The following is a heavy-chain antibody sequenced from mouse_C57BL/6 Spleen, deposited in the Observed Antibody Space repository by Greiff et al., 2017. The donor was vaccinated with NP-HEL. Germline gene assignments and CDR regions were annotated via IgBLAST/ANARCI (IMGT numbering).Heavy chain of an antibody. CDR1: GYSITSGYY. Sequence: DVKLQESGPGLVKPSQSLSLTCSVTGYSITSGYYWNWIRQFPGNKLEWMGYISYDGSNNYNPSLKNRISITRDTSKKQFLLKLNSVTTEDTATYYCARVLLRYYFDYWGQGTTLTVSS. CDR2: ISYDGSN. V-gene: IGHV3-6*01. J-gene: IGHJ2*01. D-gene: IGHD1-1*01. CDR3: ARVLLRYYFDY.